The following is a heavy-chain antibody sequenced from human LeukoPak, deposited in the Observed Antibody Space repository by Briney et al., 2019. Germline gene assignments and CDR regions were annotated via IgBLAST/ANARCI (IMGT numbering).Heavy chain of an antibody. CDR3: AKDAMVRGVSGIDY. J-gene: IGHJ4*02. D-gene: IGHD3-10*01. CDR2: ISGSGGST. CDR1: GFTFSSYG. Sequence: GGSLRLSCAASGFTFSSYGMSWVRQAPGKGLEWVSAISGSGGSTYYADSVKGRFTISRDNSKNTLYLQMNSLRAEDTAVYYCAKDAMVRGVSGIDYWGQGTLVTVSS. V-gene: IGHV3-23*01.